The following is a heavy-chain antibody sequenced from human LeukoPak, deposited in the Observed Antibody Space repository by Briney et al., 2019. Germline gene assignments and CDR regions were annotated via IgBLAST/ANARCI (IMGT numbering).Heavy chain of an antibody. D-gene: IGHD2-21*02. CDR2: ISSSGSYI. Sequence: GGSLRLSCAASGFTFSNYNMNWVRQAPGKGLEWVSSISSSGSYIYYADSMKGRFTISRDNAKSSLYLQMNSLRAEDTAVYYCASRASCGGDCYQFDYWGQGTLVTVSS. CDR3: ASRASCGGDCYQFDY. J-gene: IGHJ4*02. V-gene: IGHV3-21*01. CDR1: GFTFSNYN.